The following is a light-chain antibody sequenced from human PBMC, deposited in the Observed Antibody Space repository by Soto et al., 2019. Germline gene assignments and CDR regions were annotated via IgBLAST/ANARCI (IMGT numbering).Light chain of an antibody. CDR1: QSISSY. J-gene: IGKJ5*01. Sequence: EIGLTQSAATLSVSPRESATLSCRASQSISSYLAWYQQKPGQAPRLLIYDASNRATGSPARFSGSGSGTDFTLTISSLEPEYFAVYYCQQRSNWPPITFGQGTRLEIK. V-gene: IGKV3-11*01. CDR2: DAS. CDR3: QQRSNWPPIT.